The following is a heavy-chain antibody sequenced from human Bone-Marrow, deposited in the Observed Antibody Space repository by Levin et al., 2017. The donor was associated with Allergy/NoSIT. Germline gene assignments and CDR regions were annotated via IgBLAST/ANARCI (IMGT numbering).Heavy chain of an antibody. J-gene: IGHJ3*02. V-gene: IGHV4-59*01. CDR2: IYYSGST. CDR1: GGSISSYY. D-gene: IGHD2-2*01. Sequence: HSQTLSLTCTVSGGSISSYYWNWIRQPPGKGLEWIGYIYYSGSTNYNPSLKSRVTISVDTSKNQFSLKLSSVTAADTAVFYCARGSGYCTRTSCYSGAFDIWGQGTMVTVSS. CDR3: ARGSGYCTRTSCYSGAFDI.